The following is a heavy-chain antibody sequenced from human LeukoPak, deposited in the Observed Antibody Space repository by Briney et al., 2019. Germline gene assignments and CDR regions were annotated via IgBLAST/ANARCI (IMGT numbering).Heavy chain of an antibody. CDR2: ISGSGATT. D-gene: IGHD3-22*01. CDR1: GFTFNNYA. CDR3: AKDFDYYDTSDYFFLAVFDY. V-gene: IGHV3-23*01. J-gene: IGHJ4*02. Sequence: GGSLRLSCAASGFTFNNYAMTWVRQAPGKGLEWVSAISGSGATTYYADSVKGRFTISRDSSKNTLYLEMSSLRAEDTAVYYCAKDFDYYDTSDYFFLAVFDYWGQGTLVTVSS.